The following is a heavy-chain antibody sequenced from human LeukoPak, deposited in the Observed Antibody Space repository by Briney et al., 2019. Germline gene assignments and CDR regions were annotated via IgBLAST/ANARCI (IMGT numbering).Heavy chain of an antibody. Sequence: SETLSLTRTVSGGSISSYYWSWIRQPPGKGLEWIGEINHSGSTNYNPSLKSRVTISVDTSKSQFSLKLSSVTAADTAVYYCARAKGKRITIFGVPFDPWGQGTLVTVSS. CDR3: ARAKGKRITIFGVPFDP. D-gene: IGHD3-3*01. CDR1: GGSISSYY. J-gene: IGHJ5*02. CDR2: INHSGST. V-gene: IGHV4-34*01.